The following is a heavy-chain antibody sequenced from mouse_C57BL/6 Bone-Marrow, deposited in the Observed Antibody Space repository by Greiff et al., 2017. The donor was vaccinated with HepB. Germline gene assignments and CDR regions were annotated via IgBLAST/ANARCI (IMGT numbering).Heavy chain of an antibody. CDR2: IDPENGDT. D-gene: IGHD1-1*01. V-gene: IGHV14-4*01. J-gene: IGHJ2*01. CDR1: GFNIKDDY. Sequence: EVQLKQSGAELVRPGASVKLSCTASGFNIKDDYMHWVKQRPEQGLEWIGWIDPENGDTEYASKFQGKATITADTSSNTAYLQLSSLTSEDTAVYYCTKKGFYYYGSSYVFDYWGQGTTLTVSS. CDR3: TKKGFYYYGSSYVFDY.